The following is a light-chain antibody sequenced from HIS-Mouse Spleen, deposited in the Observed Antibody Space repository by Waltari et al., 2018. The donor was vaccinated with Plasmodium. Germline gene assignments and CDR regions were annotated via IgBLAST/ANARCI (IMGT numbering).Light chain of an antibody. CDR2: DVS. CDR3: CSYAGSYTWV. V-gene: IGLV2-11*01. CDR1: SRDVGCYHY. J-gene: IGLJ3*02. Sequence: SALTQPRSVSGSPGQSVPIPCTGTSRDVGCYHYVSLYQQHPGKAPRVRIYDVSKRPSGVPDRFSGSKSGNTASLTISGLQAEDEADYYCCSYAGSYTWVFGGGTKLTVL.